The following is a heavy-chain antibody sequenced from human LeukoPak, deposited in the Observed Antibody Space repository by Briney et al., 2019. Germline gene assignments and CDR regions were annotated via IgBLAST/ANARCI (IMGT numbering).Heavy chain of an antibody. CDR2: ISYDGSNK. Sequence: GGSLRLSCAASGFTFSSYAMHWVRQAPGKGLEWVAVISYDGSNKYYADSVKGRFTISRDNSKNTLYLQMNSLRAEDTAVYYCAKDIYGDYGGVDYWGQGTLVTVSS. CDR3: AKDIYGDYGGVDY. J-gene: IGHJ4*02. D-gene: IGHD4-17*01. CDR1: GFTFSSYA. V-gene: IGHV3-30-3*01.